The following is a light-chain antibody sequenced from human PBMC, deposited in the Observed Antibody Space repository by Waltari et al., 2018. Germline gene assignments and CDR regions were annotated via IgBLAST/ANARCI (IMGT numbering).Light chain of an antibody. J-gene: IGLJ2*01. CDR1: SSNIGSPYY. V-gene: IGLV1-40*01. Sequence: QSVLTQPPSVSGAPGQRVTISCTGSSSNIGSPYYVHWYQQVPGRAPKLLIYDDSHRPSGVPDRFSGSKSGTSASLAITGLQAEDEAEYFCQSYDSGLNGLFFGGGTKVTVL. CDR2: DDS. CDR3: QSYDSGLNGLF.